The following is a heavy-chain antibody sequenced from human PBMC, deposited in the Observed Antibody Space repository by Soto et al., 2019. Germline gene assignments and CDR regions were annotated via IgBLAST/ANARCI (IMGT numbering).Heavy chain of an antibody. D-gene: IGHD3-3*01. V-gene: IGHV3-48*02. J-gene: IGHJ5*02. Sequence: GGSLILSCAASGFTFSSYSMNWVRQAPGKGLEWVSYISSSSSTIYYADSVKGRFTISRDNAKNSLYLQMNSLRDEDTAVYYCARDFLESVPYNWFDPWGQGTLVTVSS. CDR2: ISSSSSTI. CDR1: GFTFSSYS. CDR3: ARDFLESVPYNWFDP.